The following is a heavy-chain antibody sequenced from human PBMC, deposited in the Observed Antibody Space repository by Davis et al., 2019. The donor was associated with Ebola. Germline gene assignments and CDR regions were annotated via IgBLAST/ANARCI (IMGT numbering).Heavy chain of an antibody. D-gene: IGHD2-15*01. CDR1: GGSISSYY. V-gene: IGHV4-59*01. CDR2: IYYSGST. CDR3: ARGGCSGGSCYPAYAFDI. Sequence: PSETLSLTCTVSGGSISSYYWSWIRQPPGKGLEWIGYIYYSGSTNYNPSLKSRVTISVDTSKNQFSLKLSSVTAADTAVYYCARGGCSGGSCYPAYAFDIWGQGTMVTVSS. J-gene: IGHJ3*02.